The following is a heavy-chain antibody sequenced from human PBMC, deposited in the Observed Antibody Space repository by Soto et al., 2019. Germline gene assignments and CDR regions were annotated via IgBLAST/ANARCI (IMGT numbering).Heavy chain of an antibody. D-gene: IGHD6-13*01. CDR3: AKEIAVAGDPFYYFGLDV. CDR2: ISYEGSSK. Sequence: QVQLVESGGGVVQPGRSLRLSCAASGFTFRTSGMHWVRQAHGKGLEWVGFISYEGSSKYYADSVKGRFTIARDNSKNTLYLQMSSLRGEDTAVYYCAKEIAVAGDPFYYFGLDVWCQGNTVTVSS. V-gene: IGHV3-30*18. J-gene: IGHJ6*02. CDR1: GFTFRTSG.